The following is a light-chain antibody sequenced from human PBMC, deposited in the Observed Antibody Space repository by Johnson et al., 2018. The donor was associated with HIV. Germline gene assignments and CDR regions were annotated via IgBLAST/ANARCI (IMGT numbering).Light chain of an antibody. J-gene: IGLJ1*01. CDR1: SSNIGNNY. Sequence: HSVLTQPPSVSAAPGQKVTISCSGSSSNIGNNYVSWYQQLPGTAPKLLIYENNKRPSGIPDRFSGSKSGTSATLGITGLQTGDEADYYGGTWDSSLSAGYYVFGTGTKVTVL. CDR3: GTWDSSLSAGYYV. CDR2: ENN. V-gene: IGLV1-51*02.